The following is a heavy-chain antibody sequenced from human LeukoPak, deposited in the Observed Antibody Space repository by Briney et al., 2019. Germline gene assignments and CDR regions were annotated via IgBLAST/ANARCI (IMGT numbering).Heavy chain of an antibody. D-gene: IGHD4-17*01. CDR2: INSDGSST. Sequence: GSLRLSCAASGFTFTTYNMNWVRQAPGKGLVWVSRINSDGSSTSYADSVKGRFTISRDNAKNTLYLQMNSLRAEDTAVYYCARTESDYGDYGVDYWGQGTLVTVSS. J-gene: IGHJ4*02. CDR1: GFTFTTYN. V-gene: IGHV3-74*01. CDR3: ARTESDYGDYGVDY.